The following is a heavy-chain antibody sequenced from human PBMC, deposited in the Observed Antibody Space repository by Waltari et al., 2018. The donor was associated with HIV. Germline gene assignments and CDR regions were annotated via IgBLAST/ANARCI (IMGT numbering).Heavy chain of an antibody. CDR1: GFKFDDYA. V-gene: IGHV3-9*01. Sequence: EGQLVESGGDLVQPGGSLRLSCVASGFKFDDYAMHWVRQAPGKGLEVVSGISWRSGNMAYADSVRGRFTISRDNAKKSLYLRMNSLRAEDTALYYCARGPMYKWFDPWGQGTLVTVSS. CDR3: ARGPMYKWFDP. CDR2: ISWRSGNM. J-gene: IGHJ5*02. D-gene: IGHD3-10*02.